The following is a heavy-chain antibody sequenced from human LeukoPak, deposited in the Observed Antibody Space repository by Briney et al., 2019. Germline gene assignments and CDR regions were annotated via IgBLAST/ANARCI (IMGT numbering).Heavy chain of an antibody. CDR2: IYYSGST. J-gene: IGHJ4*02. CDR1: GGSISSYY. V-gene: IGHV4-59*08. Sequence: SETLSLTCTVSGGSISSYYWSWIRQPPGKGLEWIGYIYYSGSTNYNPSLKSRVTISVDTSKDQFSLKLSSVTAADTAVYYCARVAPGSGVYYIAFDSWGQGTLVTVSS. CDR3: ARVAPGSGVYYIAFDS. D-gene: IGHD3-10*01.